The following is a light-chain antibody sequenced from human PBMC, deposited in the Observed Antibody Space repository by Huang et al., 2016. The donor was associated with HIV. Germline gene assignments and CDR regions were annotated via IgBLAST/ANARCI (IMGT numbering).Light chain of an antibody. CDR2: DAS. J-gene: IGKJ4*01. Sequence: DIVMTQSPATLSVSPGERATLSCRASQSVSSNLAWYQQKPGQAPRLLIYDASTRAAGIPVRFSCSGFGTEFTLTISSLQSEDFAVYFCQQYNQWPPRTFGGGTKVEIE. CDR3: QQYNQWPPRT. CDR1: QSVSSN. V-gene: IGKV3-15*01.